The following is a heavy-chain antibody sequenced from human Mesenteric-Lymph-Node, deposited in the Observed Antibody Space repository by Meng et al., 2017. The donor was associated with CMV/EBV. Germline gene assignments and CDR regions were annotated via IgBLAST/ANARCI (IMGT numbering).Heavy chain of an antibody. V-gene: IGHV1-8*01. Sequence: ASVKVSCKASAYTSTSYDINWVRQATGQGLEWMGWMNPNSGNTVYAQKFQGRVTMTRDTSISTAYMELSSLRSEDTAVYYCARDFSWNTAMVTGALGYWGQGTLVTVSS. CDR3: ARDFSWNTAMVTGALGY. CDR1: AYTSTSYD. CDR2: MNPNSGNT. D-gene: IGHD5-18*01. J-gene: IGHJ4*02.